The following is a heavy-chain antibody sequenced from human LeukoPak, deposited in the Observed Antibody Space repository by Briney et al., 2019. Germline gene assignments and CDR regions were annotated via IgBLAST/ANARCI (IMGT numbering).Heavy chain of an antibody. CDR2: IYYSGST. CDR1: GFTFSSFA. Sequence: LRLSCAASGFTFSSFAMSWIRQPPGKGLEWIGYIYYSGSTDYNPSLKSRITISVDTSKNQFSLKLTSVTAADTAVYYCAGSFLVRGNWFDPWGQGTLVTVSS. D-gene: IGHD3-10*01. CDR3: AGSFLVRGNWFDP. V-gene: IGHV4-30-4*01. J-gene: IGHJ5*02.